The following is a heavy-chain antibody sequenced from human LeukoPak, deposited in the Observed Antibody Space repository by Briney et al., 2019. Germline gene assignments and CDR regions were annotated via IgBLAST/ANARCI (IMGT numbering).Heavy chain of an antibody. CDR2: IYSGGGT. Sequence: GGSLRLSCAASGFTVSSNYMTWVRQAPGKGLEWVSVIYSGGGTYYADSVKGRFTISRDNFKNTVSLQLNSLRAEDTAMYYCAKDDDWGRFNHWGQGTLVTVSS. J-gene: IGHJ1*01. CDR1: GFTVSSNY. CDR3: AKDDDWGRFNH. D-gene: IGHD3-16*01. V-gene: IGHV3-53*01.